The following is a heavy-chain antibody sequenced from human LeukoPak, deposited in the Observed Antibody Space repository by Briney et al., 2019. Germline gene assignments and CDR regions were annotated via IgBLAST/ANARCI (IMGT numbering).Heavy chain of an antibody. D-gene: IGHD3-10*01. V-gene: IGHV3-73*01. CDR2: IRSKANSYAT. Sequence: GGSLRLSCAASGFTFSGSAMHWVRQASGKGLEWVGRIRSKANSYATAYAASVKGRFTISRDDSKNTAYLQMNSLRAEDTAVYYCAKHGFGVPEGYWGQGTLVTVSS. J-gene: IGHJ4*02. CDR3: AKHGFGVPEGY. CDR1: GFTFSGSA.